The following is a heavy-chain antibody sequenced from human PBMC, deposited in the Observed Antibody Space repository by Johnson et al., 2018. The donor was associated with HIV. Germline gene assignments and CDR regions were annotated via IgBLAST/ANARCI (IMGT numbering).Heavy chain of an antibody. CDR2: INSDGSST. D-gene: IGHD2-21*02. Sequence: VQLVESGGGLVQPGGSLRLSCAASGFTFSSYWMHWVRQAPGKGLVWVSRINSDGSSTSYADSVKGRFTISRDNAKNTLYLQMNSLRAEDTAVYYCARGHCGGDGPDEVGGAFDIWGQGTMVTVSS. CDR3: ARGHCGGDGPDEVGGAFDI. J-gene: IGHJ3*02. V-gene: IGHV3-74*02. CDR1: GFTFSSYW.